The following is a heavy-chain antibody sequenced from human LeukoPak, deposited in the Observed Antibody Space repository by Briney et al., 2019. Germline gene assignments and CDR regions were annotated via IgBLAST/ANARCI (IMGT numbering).Heavy chain of an antibody. Sequence: GGSLRLSCAASGFTFSGSAMHWVRQASGKGLEWVGRIRSKANSYATAYAASVKGRFTISRDDSKNTAYLQMNSLKTEDTAVYYCTRRTYYYYYYMDVWGKGTTVTVSS. J-gene: IGHJ6*03. CDR2: IRSKANSYAT. V-gene: IGHV3-73*01. D-gene: IGHD1-14*01. CDR1: GFTFSGSA. CDR3: TRRTYYYYYYMDV.